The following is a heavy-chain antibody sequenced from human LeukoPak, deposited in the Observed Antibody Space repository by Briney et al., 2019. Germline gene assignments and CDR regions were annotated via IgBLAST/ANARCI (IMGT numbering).Heavy chain of an antibody. D-gene: IGHD4/OR15-4a*01. CDR2: INPSGGST. CDR3: AWGVLTYAFDI. V-gene: IGHV1-46*01. Sequence: GASVKVSCKASGYTFTSYYIHWVRQAPGQGLEWMGIINPSGGSTSYAQKFQGRVTMTRDTSTSTVYMELSSLRSEDTAVYYCAWGVLTYAFDIWGQGTMVTVSS. J-gene: IGHJ3*02. CDR1: GYTFTSYY.